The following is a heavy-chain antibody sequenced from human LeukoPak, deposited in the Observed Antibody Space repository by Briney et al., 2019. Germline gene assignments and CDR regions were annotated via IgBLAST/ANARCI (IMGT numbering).Heavy chain of an antibody. CDR2: IYYSGST. V-gene: IGHV4-59*01. CDR1: GGSISSYY. J-gene: IGHJ6*03. CDR3: ARDSGPPAGGYMDV. D-gene: IGHD5-12*01. Sequence: PSETLSLTCTVSGGSISSYYWSWIRQPPGKGLEWIGYIYYSGSTNYNPSLKSRVTISVDTSKNQFSLKLSSVTAADTAVYYCARDSGPPAGGYMDVWGKGTTVTVSS.